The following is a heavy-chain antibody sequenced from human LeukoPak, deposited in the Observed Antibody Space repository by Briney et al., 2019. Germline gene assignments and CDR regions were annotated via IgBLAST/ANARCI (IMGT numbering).Heavy chain of an antibody. Sequence: PGGSLRLSCAASGFTVSSNYMSWVRQAPGKGLEWVSVIYSGGSTYYADSVKGRFTISRDNSKNTLYLQMNSLRAEDTAVYYCARDIRKYYYGSSGYYRSDAFDIWGQGTMVTVSS. CDR3: ARDIRKYYYGSSGYYRSDAFDI. V-gene: IGHV3-53*01. CDR1: GFTVSSNY. D-gene: IGHD3-22*01. CDR2: IYSGGST. J-gene: IGHJ3*02.